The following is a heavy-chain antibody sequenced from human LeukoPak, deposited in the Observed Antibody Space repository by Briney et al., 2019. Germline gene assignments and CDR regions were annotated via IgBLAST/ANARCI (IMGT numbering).Heavy chain of an antibody. Sequence: PSETLSLTCTVSGGSISSSNYYWGWIRQPPGKGLEWIGSIFYSGSTYYNLSLRSRVTISVDTSRNQFSLGLNSVTAADTAVYYCARDLFTSSWYRWFDPWGQGTLVTVSS. J-gene: IGHJ5*02. CDR2: IFYSGST. CDR3: ARDLFTSSWYRWFDP. D-gene: IGHD6-13*01. CDR1: GGSISSSNYY. V-gene: IGHV4-39*07.